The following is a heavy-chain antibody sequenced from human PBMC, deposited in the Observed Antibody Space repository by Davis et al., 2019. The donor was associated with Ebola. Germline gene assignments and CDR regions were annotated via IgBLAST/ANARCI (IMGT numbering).Heavy chain of an antibody. Sequence: SETLSLTCTVSGVSISSSSDYWGWIRQSPGKGLEWIGSIASGGTTYYNPSLKSRLTISVDTSKNQFSLILRSVTATDTAVYFCARHDFHNSGYPFDYWGQGTLVTVSS. CDR2: IASGGTT. V-gene: IGHV4-39*01. CDR3: ARHDFHNSGYPFDY. J-gene: IGHJ4*02. D-gene: IGHD6-19*01. CDR1: GVSISSSSDY.